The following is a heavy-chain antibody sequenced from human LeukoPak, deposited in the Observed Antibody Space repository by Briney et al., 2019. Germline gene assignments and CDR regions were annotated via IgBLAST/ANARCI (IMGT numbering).Heavy chain of an antibody. CDR3: ARFGDHYFGYGYYYYGMDV. D-gene: IGHD5-18*01. Sequence: ASVKVSCKASGYTFTSYGISWARQAPGQGLEWMGWISAYNGNTNYAQKLQGRVTMTTDTSTSTAYMELRSLRSDDTAVYYCARFGDHYFGYGYYYYGMDVWGQGTTVTVSS. V-gene: IGHV1-18*01. CDR2: ISAYNGNT. J-gene: IGHJ6*02. CDR1: GYTFTSYG.